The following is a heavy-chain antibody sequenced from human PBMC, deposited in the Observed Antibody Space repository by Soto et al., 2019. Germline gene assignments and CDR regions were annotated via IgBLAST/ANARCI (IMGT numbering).Heavy chain of an antibody. CDR3: ARVRDMIDNGMDV. Sequence: SVKVSCKASGGTFSSYAISWVRQAPGQGLEWMGGIIPIFGTANYAQKFQGRVTITADESTSTAYMELSSLRSEDTAVYYCARVRDMIDNGMDVWGQGTTVTVSS. J-gene: IGHJ6*02. CDR1: GGTFSSYA. CDR2: IIPIFGTA. D-gene: IGHD3-22*01. V-gene: IGHV1-69*13.